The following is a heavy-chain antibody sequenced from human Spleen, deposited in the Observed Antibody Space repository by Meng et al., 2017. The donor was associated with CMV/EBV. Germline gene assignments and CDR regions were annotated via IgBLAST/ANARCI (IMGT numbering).Heavy chain of an antibody. CDR2: MSYDGTRE. CDR1: GFYFNRYT. V-gene: IGHV3-30*04. CDR3: TRYDHLLLNDY. D-gene: IGHD2-8*01. J-gene: IGHJ4*02. Sequence: GESLKISCATSGFYFNRYTMHWVRQAPGKGLEWVSVMSYDGTREAYADSVKGRFTISRDNPKNTLYLQMNSLTAEDTATYYCTRYDHLLLNDYWGQGTLVTVSS.